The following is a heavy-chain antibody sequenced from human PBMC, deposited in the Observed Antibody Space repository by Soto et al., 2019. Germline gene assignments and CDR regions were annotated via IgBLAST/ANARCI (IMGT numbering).Heavy chain of an antibody. J-gene: IGHJ4*02. V-gene: IGHV1-18*01. CDR1: GYTFTSYG. CDR2: ISAYNGNT. Sequence: QVQLVQSGAAVKKPGASVKVSCKASGYTFTSYGISWVRQPPGQGLEWMGWISAYNGNTNDAQKLQGIVTRTTGTSTSTAYMELRSLRADDTAVYYCARDPGNRSDSWGQGTLVSVSS. CDR3: ARDPGNRSDS. D-gene: IGHD3-10*01.